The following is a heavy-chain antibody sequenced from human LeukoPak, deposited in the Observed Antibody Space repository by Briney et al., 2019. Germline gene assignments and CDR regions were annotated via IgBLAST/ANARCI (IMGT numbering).Heavy chain of an antibody. J-gene: IGHJ4*02. CDR1: GGTFSSYA. CDR2: INPSGGST. V-gene: IGHV1-46*01. CDR3: ARGPLSGTTYAFDY. Sequence: ASVKVSCKASGGTFSSYAISWVRQAPGQGLEWMGIINPSGGSTSYAQKFQGRVTMTRDTSTSTVYMELSSLRSEDTAVYYCARGPLSGTTYAFDYWGQGTLVTVSS. D-gene: IGHD1-7*01.